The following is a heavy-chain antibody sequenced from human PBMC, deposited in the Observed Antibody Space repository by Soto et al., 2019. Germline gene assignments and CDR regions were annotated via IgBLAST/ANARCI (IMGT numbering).Heavy chain of an antibody. CDR1: KFSFSEYS. CDR2: ISGSGVTT. D-gene: IGHD1-1*01. CDR3: ARLMGYAPDY. J-gene: IGHJ4*02. V-gene: IGHV3-23*01. Sequence: EVELLESGGGLVQPGGSLRLSCVASKFSFSEYSMTWVRQGLGKGLEWVSRISGSGVTTYYAASVKGRFTISRDNSKRTLFLQMDSLGVDDTAVYYCARLMGYAPDYWGQGTLVTVSP.